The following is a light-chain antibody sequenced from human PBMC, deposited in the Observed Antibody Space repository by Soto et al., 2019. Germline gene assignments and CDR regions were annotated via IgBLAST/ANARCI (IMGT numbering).Light chain of an antibody. CDR2: DAS. Sequence: IVLTHSPSTLSLSPGSRATLFCRASQSVKTFLVWYQQRPGQAPRILIHDASHRAARIPDRFSGTGSGTDFTLTISRLEPEDSAVYYCQQYGSSGTFGQGTKVDTK. J-gene: IGKJ1*01. CDR1: QSVKTF. CDR3: QQYGSSGT. V-gene: IGKV3-20*01.